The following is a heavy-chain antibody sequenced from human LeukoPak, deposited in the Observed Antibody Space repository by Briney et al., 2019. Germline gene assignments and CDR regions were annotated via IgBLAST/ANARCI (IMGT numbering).Heavy chain of an antibody. V-gene: IGHV1-69*04. J-gene: IGHJ4*02. CDR3: ARLTTYYYDSSGYSHDY. Sequence: GASVKVSCKASGGTFSSYAISWVRQAPGQGLEWMGRIIPILGIANYAQKFQGRVTITADNSTSTAYMELSSLRSEDTAVYYCARLTTYYYDSSGYSHDYWGQGTLVTVSS. D-gene: IGHD3-22*01. CDR1: GGTFSSYA. CDR2: IIPILGIA.